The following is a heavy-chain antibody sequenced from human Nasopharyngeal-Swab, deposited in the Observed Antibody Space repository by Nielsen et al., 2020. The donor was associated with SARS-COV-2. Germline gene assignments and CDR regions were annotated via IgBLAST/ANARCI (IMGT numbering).Heavy chain of an antibody. V-gene: IGHV1-24*01. J-gene: IGHJ6*02. Sequence: ASVKVSCKVSGYTLTELSMHWVRQAPGKGLEWMGGFDPEDGETIYAQKFRGRVTMTEDTSTDTAYMELSSLRSEDTAVYYCATGINSGSYNLYYYGMDVWGQGTTVTVSS. CDR2: FDPEDGET. CDR3: ATGINSGSYNLYYYGMDV. CDR1: GYTLTELS. D-gene: IGHD1-26*01.